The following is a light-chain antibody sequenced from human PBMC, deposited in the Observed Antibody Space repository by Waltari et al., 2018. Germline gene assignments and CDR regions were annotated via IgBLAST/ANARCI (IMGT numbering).Light chain of an antibody. V-gene: IGLV2-14*03. CDR2: DVI. J-gene: IGLJ2*01. CDR3: SSYTTSSTLV. Sequence: QSALTQPASVSASPGQSITISCTGGGPDVGRSNFVSWYQKNPGKSPKLMIYDVINRPSGVSNRFSGSKSGNTASLTISGLQPEDEADYYCSSYTTSSTLVFGGGTKVTVL. CDR1: GPDVGRSNF.